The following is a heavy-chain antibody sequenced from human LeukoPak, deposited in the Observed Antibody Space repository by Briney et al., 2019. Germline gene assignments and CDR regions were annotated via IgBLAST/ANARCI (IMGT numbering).Heavy chain of an antibody. V-gene: IGHV4-39*01. CDR3: ARPRCSSTSCYDYYYYYMDV. CDR2: IYYSGGT. CDR1: GGSISSSSYY. J-gene: IGHJ6*03. D-gene: IGHD2-2*01. Sequence: SETLSLTCTVSGGSISSSSYYWGWIRQPPGRGLEWIGSIYYSGGTYYNPSLTSRVTISVDTSKNQFSLKLTSVTAADTAVYYCARPRCSSTSCYDYYYYYMDVWGKGTTVTVSS.